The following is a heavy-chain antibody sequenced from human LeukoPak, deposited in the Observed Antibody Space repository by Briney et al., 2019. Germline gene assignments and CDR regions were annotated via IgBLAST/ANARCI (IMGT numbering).Heavy chain of an antibody. J-gene: IGHJ5*02. CDR3: ARDGGQRDDFWSGYYL. Sequence: SETLSLTCTVSGGSISSYYWSWIRQPPGKGLEYIGYIYYSGYTNYNPSLKSRVTISVDTSKNQFSLKLSSVTAADTAVYYCARDGGQRDDFWSGYYLWGQGTLVTVSS. CDR2: IYYSGYT. CDR1: GGSISSYY. V-gene: IGHV4-59*01. D-gene: IGHD3-3*01.